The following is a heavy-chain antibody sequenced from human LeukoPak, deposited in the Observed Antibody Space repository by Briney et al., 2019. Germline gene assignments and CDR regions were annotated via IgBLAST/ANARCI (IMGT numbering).Heavy chain of an antibody. Sequence: ASVKVSCKASGGTFSSYAISWVRQAPGQGLEWMGRIIPILGIANYAQKFQGRVTITADKSTSTAYMELSSLRSEDTAVYYCARDLAAGYLNWFDPWGQGTLVTVSS. V-gene: IGHV1-69*04. CDR1: GGTFSSYA. CDR3: ARDLAAGYLNWFDP. CDR2: IIPILGIA. D-gene: IGHD6-13*01. J-gene: IGHJ5*02.